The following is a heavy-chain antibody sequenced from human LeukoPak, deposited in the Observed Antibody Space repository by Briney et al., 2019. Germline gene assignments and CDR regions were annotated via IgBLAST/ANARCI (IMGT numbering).Heavy chain of an antibody. CDR2: INHSGST. CDR1: GGSFSGYY. D-gene: IGHD4-17*01. V-gene: IGHV4-34*01. J-gene: IGHJ1*01. CDR3: ARDTGTTVTNAEYFQH. Sequence: SETLSLTCAVYGGSFSGYYWSWIRQPPGKGLEWIGEINHSGSTNYNPSLKSRVTISVDTSKNQFSLKLSSVTAADTAVYYCARDTGTTVTNAEYFQHWGQGTLVTVSS.